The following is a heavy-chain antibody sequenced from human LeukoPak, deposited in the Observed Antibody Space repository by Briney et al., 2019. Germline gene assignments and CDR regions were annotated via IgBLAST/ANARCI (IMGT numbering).Heavy chain of an antibody. CDR3: ARVGDNFHWYVDL. Sequence: GALRPSCAAAGFTVITSYMNLVRQAPGKGLGSVLILYSGSSTYRADSVEGRFTSSRDSYKNTLFLQMNDLRAEDTAVFYCARVGDNFHWYVDLWGGGNLVT. J-gene: IGHJ2*01. CDR2: LYSGSST. CDR1: GFTVITSY. D-gene: IGHD5-24*01. V-gene: IGHV3-53*01.